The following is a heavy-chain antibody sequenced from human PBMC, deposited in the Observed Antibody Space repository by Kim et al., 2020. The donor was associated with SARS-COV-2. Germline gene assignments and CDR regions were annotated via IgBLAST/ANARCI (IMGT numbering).Heavy chain of an antibody. D-gene: IGHD1-26*01. CDR1: GLTFSRYG. Sequence: GGSLRLSCAVSGLTFSRYGMNWVRQAPGKGLEWVSYIGMTGRTTHYADSVKGRFTISRDNAKNSLDLQMNSLRVEDTAVYYCARDGIVGATNFDYWGRGTLVTVSS. J-gene: IGHJ4*02. CDR2: IGMTGRTT. CDR3: ARDGIVGATNFDY. V-gene: IGHV3-48*03.